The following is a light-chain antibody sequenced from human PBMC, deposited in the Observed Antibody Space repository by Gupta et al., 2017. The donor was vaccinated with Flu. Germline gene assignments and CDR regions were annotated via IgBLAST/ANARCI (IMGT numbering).Light chain of an antibody. CDR2: SNI. V-gene: IGLV1-44*01. Sequence: SVLTLPPSASGNPGLRVTISCSGSSSNIGSNTVTWYQQLPGAAPKVLIYSNIQRPSGVPDRFSGSKSGTAASLAISGLQAEDEADYHCAVLDDSRNGWVFGGGTKLSVL. CDR3: AVLDDSRNGWV. CDR1: SSNIGSNT. J-gene: IGLJ3*02.